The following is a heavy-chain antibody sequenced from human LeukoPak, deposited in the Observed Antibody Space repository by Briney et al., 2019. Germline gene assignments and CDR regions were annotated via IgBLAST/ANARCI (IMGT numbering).Heavy chain of an antibody. Sequence: GGSLRLSCAASGFTFSRYGMHWVRQTPGRGLEWVAVISYDASNKYYADSVKGRFTISRDNAKNSLYLQMNSLRAEDTAVYYCAELGITMIGGVWGKGTTVTISS. CDR3: AELGITMIGGV. CDR2: ISYDASNK. V-gene: IGHV3-30*18. J-gene: IGHJ6*04. CDR1: GFTFSRYG. D-gene: IGHD3-10*02.